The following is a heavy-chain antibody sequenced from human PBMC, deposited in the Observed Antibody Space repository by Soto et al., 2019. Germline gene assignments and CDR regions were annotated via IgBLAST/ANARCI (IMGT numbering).Heavy chain of an antibody. Sequence: EVQLLESGGDLVQPGGSLRLSCAASGFSFRSYAMGWVRQAPGKGLNWVSSISAGGDGTYYADSVKGRFTISRDNSKNTVYLQMTSLRADDTAVYYRADGGRYPYYWGPGTLVTVSS. CDR1: GFSFRSYA. V-gene: IGHV3-23*01. D-gene: IGHD1-26*01. J-gene: IGHJ4*02. CDR2: ISAGGDGT. CDR3: ADGGRYPYY.